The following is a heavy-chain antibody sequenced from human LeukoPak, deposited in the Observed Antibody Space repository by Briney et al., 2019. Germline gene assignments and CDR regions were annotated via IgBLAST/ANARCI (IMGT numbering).Heavy chain of an antibody. V-gene: IGHV1-18*01. J-gene: IGHJ6*02. D-gene: IGHD6-13*01. CDR1: GYTFTSYG. CDR2: ISAYNGNT. Sequence: GASVKVSCKASGYTFTSYGISWVRQAPGQGLEWMGWISAYNGNTNYAQKLQGRVTMTTDTSTSTAYMELRSLRSDDTAVYYCARDLGYSSSWTLLDYYYCYGMDVWGQGTTVTVSS. CDR3: ARDLGYSSSWTLLDYYYCYGMDV.